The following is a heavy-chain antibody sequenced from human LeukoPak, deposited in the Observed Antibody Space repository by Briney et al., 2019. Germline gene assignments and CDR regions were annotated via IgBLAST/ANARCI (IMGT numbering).Heavy chain of an antibody. D-gene: IGHD3-10*02. CDR3: ARPVRPRFGDWFDP. CDR1: GYTFTGYY. Sequence: GASVKVSCKASGYTFTGYYMHWVRQAPGQRLEWMGWINADNGNTKYSQKFQGRVTITRDTSASTAYMELSSLRSEDTAVYYYARPVRPRFGDWFDPWGQGTLVTVSS. V-gene: IGHV1-3*01. CDR2: INADNGNT. J-gene: IGHJ5*02.